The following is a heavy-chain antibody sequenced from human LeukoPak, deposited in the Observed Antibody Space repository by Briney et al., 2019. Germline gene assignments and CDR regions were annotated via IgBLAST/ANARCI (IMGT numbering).Heavy chain of an antibody. V-gene: IGHV4-30-2*01. D-gene: IGHD3-16*01. J-gene: IGHJ4*02. CDR2: IYHSGST. CDR1: GGSISSGGYY. Sequence: TSETLSLTCTVSGGSISSGGYYWSWIRQPPGKGLEWIGYIYHSGSTYYNPSLKSRVTISVDRSKNQFSLKLSSVTAADTAVYYCARMGGLPQYDYWGEGTLVTVSS. CDR3: ARMGGLPQYDY.